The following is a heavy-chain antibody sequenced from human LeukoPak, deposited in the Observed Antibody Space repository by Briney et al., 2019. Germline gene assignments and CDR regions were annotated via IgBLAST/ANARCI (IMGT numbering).Heavy chain of an antibody. CDR3: SRAYSGSSFPYYYYYYMDV. CDR2: INHSGST. Sequence: PSETLSLTCAVYGGSFSGYYWSWIRQPPGKGLEWIGEINHSGSTNYNPSLKSRVTISVDTSKNQFSLKLSSVTAADTAVYHCSRAYSGSSFPYYYYYYMDVWGKGTTVTVSS. V-gene: IGHV4-34*01. CDR1: GGSFSGYY. D-gene: IGHD1-26*01. J-gene: IGHJ6*03.